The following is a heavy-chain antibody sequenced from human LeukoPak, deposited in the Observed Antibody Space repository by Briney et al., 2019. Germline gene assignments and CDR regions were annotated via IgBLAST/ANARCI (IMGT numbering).Heavy chain of an antibody. V-gene: IGHV3-73*01. J-gene: IGHJ5*02. D-gene: IGHD2-2*01. CDR3: TVPASGGNRFDP. Sequence: HPGGSLRLSCAASGFSFSGSAIHWVRQAPGKGLEWVGRIRGAGYSDAPAYVASVRGRFTISRDDSKSTAYLQMNSLKAEDTAVYYCTVPASGGNRFDPWGPGTLVTVSS. CDR2: IRGAGYSDAP. CDR1: GFSFSGSA.